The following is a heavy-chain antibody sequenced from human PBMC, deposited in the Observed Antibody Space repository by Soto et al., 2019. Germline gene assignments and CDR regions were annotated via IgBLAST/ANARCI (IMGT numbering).Heavy chain of an antibody. CDR2: ISSSSSYI. CDR3: ASCSALRRYFDY. CDR1: GFTFSSSS. J-gene: IGHJ4*01. V-gene: IGHV3-21*01. D-gene: IGHD2-15*01. Sequence: AGGYLGLSCAASGFTFSSSSMNWVRQAPGKGLEWVSSISSSSSYIYYADSVKGRFTISRDNAKNSLYLQMNSLRAEDTAVYYYASCSALRRYFDYWGRGSLVTVSS.